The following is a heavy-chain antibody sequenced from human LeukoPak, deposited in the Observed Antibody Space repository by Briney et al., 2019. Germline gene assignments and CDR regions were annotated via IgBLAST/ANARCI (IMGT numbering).Heavy chain of an antibody. Sequence: ASVKLSCKPSGYTFSNSGLHWGRQAPGQSLEWMGWINAGNGNRKYSQKFQDRLTITRDTSASTVYMELNSLKSGDTAMYFCARGRGLIGTSRFDPWGQGTLVIVSS. CDR2: INAGNGNR. J-gene: IGHJ5*02. CDR3: ARGRGLIGTSRFDP. V-gene: IGHV1-3*01. CDR1: GYTFSNSG. D-gene: IGHD3-10*01.